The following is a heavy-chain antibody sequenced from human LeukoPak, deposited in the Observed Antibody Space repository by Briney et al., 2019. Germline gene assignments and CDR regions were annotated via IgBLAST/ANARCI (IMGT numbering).Heavy chain of an antibody. V-gene: IGHV1-8*03. CDR2: MNPNSGNT. D-gene: IGHD2-2*01. Sequence: GASVKVSCKASGYTFTSYDINWVRQATGQGLEWMGWMNPNSGNTGYAQKFQGRVTITRNTFISTAYMELSSLRSEDTAVYYCARGQGARYCSSTSCFYDAFDIWGQGTMVTVSS. J-gene: IGHJ3*02. CDR1: GYTFTSYD. CDR3: ARGQGARYCSSTSCFYDAFDI.